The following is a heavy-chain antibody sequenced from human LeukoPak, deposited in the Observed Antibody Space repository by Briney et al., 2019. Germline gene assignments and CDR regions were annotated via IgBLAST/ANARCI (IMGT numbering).Heavy chain of an antibody. D-gene: IGHD4-17*01. Sequence: PGGSLRLSCEVSGFTFSSYWMNWVRQAPGKGLEWVANIKQDGSDKYYVDSVKGRFTISRDNAKNSLYLQMNSLRAEDTAVYYCATYDYGDYTGFDSWGQGTLVTVSS. CDR1: GFTFSSYW. J-gene: IGHJ4*02. CDR2: IKQDGSDK. CDR3: ATYDYGDYTGFDS. V-gene: IGHV3-7*01.